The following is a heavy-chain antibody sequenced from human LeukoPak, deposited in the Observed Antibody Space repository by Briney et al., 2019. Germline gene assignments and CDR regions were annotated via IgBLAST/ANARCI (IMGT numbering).Heavy chain of an antibody. D-gene: IGHD3-10*01. CDR1: GFTFSSYS. CDR3: AKDLITMVRGVLFPDAFDI. CDR2: ISSSSSYI. V-gene: IGHV3-21*04. J-gene: IGHJ3*02. Sequence: GGSLRLSCAASGFTFSSYSMNWVRQAPGKGLEWVSSISSSSSYIYYADSVKGRFTISRDNSKNTLYLQMNSLRAEDTAVYYCAKDLITMVRGVLFPDAFDIWGQGTMVTVSS.